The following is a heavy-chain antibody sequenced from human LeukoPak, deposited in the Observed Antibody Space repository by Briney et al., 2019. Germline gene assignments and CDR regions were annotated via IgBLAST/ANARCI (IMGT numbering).Heavy chain of an antibody. D-gene: IGHD5-24*01. CDR2: INSDGSST. CDR3: ARKSVKMATIDY. CDR1: GFTFSSYW. J-gene: IGHJ4*02. Sequence: GGSLRLSCAASGFTFSSYWMHWVRQAPGKGLVWVSRINSDGSSTSYADSVKGRFTISRDNSKNTLYLQMNSLRAEDTAVYYCARKSVKMATIDYWGQGTLVTVSS. V-gene: IGHV3-74*01.